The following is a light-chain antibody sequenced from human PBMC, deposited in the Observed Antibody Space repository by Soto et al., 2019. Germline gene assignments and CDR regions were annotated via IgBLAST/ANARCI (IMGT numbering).Light chain of an antibody. CDR3: EQTYSTPVT. CDR1: QGISNY. V-gene: IGKV1-39*01. Sequence: DIQMNQSPPSLSASLGDRVTISCQASQGISNYLNWYQQKPGKAPKLLIFDASNLEIGVPSRFSGSGSGTEFTLTISSLQPEDFAIYYCEQTYSTPVTFGQGTLLEIK. J-gene: IGKJ5*01. CDR2: DAS.